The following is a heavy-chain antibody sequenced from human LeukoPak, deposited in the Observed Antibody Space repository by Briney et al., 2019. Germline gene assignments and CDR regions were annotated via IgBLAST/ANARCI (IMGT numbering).Heavy chain of an antibody. CDR3: ARLDSSGPDDF. V-gene: IGHV4-39*01. J-gene: IGHJ4*02. CDR2: IYYSGST. Sequence: SETLSLTCTVSGGSISSYYWGWIRQPPGKGLEWIGSIYYSGSTYYNPSLKSRVTISVDTSKKQFSLKLSSVTATDTSVYYCARLDSSGPDDFWGQGTLVTVSS. CDR1: GGSISSYY. D-gene: IGHD3-22*01.